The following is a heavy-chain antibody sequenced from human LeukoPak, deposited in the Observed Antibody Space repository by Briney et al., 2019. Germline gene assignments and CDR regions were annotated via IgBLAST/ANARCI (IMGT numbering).Heavy chain of an antibody. Sequence: ASVKVSCKASGYTITSDAMHWVRQAPGQRLEWMGWINAGNGNTKYSQKFQGRVTITRDTSASTAYMELSSLRSEDTAVYYCARDRPGYCSSTSCYAGGANWFDPWGQGTLVTVSS. CDR1: GYTITSDA. V-gene: IGHV1-3*01. CDR2: INAGNGNT. J-gene: IGHJ5*02. CDR3: ARDRPGYCSSTSCYAGGANWFDP. D-gene: IGHD2-2*01.